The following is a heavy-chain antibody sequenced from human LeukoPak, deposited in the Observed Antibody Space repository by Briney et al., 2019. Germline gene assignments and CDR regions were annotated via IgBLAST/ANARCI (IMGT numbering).Heavy chain of an antibody. V-gene: IGHV1-69*13. CDR1: GGTFSSYA. J-gene: IGHJ6*03. CDR2: IIPIFGTA. Sequence: SVKVSCKASGGTFSSYAISWVRQAPGQGLEWMGGIIPIFGTANYAQKFQGRVTITADESTSTAYMELSSLRSEDTAVYYCARGIARSSWGSYYYYYMDVWGKGTTVTVSS. D-gene: IGHD6-6*01. CDR3: ARGIARSSWGSYYYYYMDV.